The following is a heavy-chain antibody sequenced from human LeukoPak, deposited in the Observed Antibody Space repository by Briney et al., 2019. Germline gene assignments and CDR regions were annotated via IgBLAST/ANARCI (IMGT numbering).Heavy chain of an antibody. CDR3: ARTYSGYDYGLPNFYY. CDR2: INHSGST. Sequence: SETLSLTCAVYGGSFSGYYWSWIRQPPGKGLEWIGEINHSGSTNYNPSLKSRVTISVDTSKDQFSLKLSSVTAADTALYYCARTYSGYDYGLPNFYYWGQGTLVTVSS. J-gene: IGHJ4*02. CDR1: GGSFSGYY. V-gene: IGHV4-34*01. D-gene: IGHD5-12*01.